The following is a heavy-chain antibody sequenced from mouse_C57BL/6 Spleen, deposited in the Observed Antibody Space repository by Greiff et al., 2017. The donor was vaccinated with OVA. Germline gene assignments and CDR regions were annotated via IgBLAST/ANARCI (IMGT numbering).Heavy chain of an antibody. CDR1: GFSLTSYG. CDR2: IWSGGST. V-gene: IGHV2-2*01. J-gene: IGHJ1*03. Sequence: QVQLKQSGPGLVQPSQSLSITCTVSGFSLTSYGVHWVRQSPGKGLEWLGVIWSGGSTDYTAAFISRLSISKDNSKSQVFFKMNSLQADDTAIYYCARNVGLRRNWYFDVWGTGTTVTVSS. CDR3: ARNVGLRRNWYFDV. D-gene: IGHD2-2*01.